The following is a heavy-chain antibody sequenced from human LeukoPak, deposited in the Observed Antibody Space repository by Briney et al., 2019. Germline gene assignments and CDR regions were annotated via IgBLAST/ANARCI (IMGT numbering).Heavy chain of an antibody. J-gene: IGHJ4*02. CDR3: AKDPLYDILTGYYVTNHRVIDY. CDR1: GFTFSSYA. Sequence: PGGSLRLSCAASGFTFSSYAMSWVRQAPGKGLEWVSAISGSGGSTYYADSVKGRFTISRDNPKHTLYLQMNSQRAEDAAVYYCAKDPLYDILTGYYVTNHRVIDYWGQGTLVTVSS. D-gene: IGHD3-9*01. CDR2: ISGSGGST. V-gene: IGHV3-23*01.